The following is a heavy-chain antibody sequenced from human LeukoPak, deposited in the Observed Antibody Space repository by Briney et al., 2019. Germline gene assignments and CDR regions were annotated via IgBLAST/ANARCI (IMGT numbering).Heavy chain of an antibody. D-gene: IGHD3-22*01. CDR1: GFSFSNYW. Sequence: PGGSLRLSCAASGFSFSNYWMTWVRQAPGKGLEWVANIKEDGREEYYVDSVKGRFTISRDNAKNSLYLKMSSLRAEDTAMYYCATYYYDSSACNDWGQGTLVTVSS. CDR3: ATYYYDSSACND. V-gene: IGHV3-7*05. J-gene: IGHJ4*02. CDR2: IKEDGREE.